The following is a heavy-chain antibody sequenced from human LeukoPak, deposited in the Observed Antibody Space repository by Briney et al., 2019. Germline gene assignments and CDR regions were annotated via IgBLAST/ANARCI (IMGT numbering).Heavy chain of an antibody. Sequence: SGGSLRLSCAASGFTFSSYAMHWVRQAPGKGLEWVAVISYDGSNKYYADSVKGRFTISRDNSKNTLYLQMNSLRAEDTAVYYCARSVRGLGYYFDYWGQGTLVTVFS. V-gene: IGHV3-30-3*01. CDR1: GFTFSSYA. CDR2: ISYDGSNK. J-gene: IGHJ4*02. CDR3: ARSVRGLGYYFDY. D-gene: IGHD3-10*01.